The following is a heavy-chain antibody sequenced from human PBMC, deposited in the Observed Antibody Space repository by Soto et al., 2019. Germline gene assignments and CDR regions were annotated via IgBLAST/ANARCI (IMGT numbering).Heavy chain of an antibody. CDR3: AREGRGYIAAAGYKFDY. J-gene: IGHJ4*02. CDR1: GGSISSYY. D-gene: IGHD6-13*01. Sequence: SETLSLTCTVSGGSISSYYWSWIRQPARKGLEWIGRIYTSGSTNYNPSLKSRVTMSVDTSKNQFSLKLSSVTAADTAVYYCAREGRGYIAAAGYKFDYWGQGTLVTVSS. CDR2: IYTSGST. V-gene: IGHV4-4*07.